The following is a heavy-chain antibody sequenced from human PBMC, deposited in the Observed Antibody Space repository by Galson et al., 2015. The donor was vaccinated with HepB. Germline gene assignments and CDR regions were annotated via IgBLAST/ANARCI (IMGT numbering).Heavy chain of an antibody. Sequence: SLRLSCAASGFTFSNAWMSWVRQAPGKGLEWVGRIKSKTDGGTTDYAAPVKGRFTISRDDSKNTLYLQMNSLKTEDTAVYYCTTDVSAAHDAFDIWGQGTMVTVSS. J-gene: IGHJ3*02. CDR3: TTDVSAAHDAFDI. CDR2: IKSKTDGGTT. V-gene: IGHV3-15*01. D-gene: IGHD2-15*01. CDR1: GFTFSNAW.